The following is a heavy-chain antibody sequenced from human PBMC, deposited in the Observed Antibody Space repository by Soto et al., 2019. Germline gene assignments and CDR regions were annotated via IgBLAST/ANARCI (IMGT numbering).Heavy chain of an antibody. CDR1: GFTFSSYA. Sequence: HPGGSLRLSCAASGFTFSSYAMTWVRQAPGKGLEWVSGISGTGGGTYYADSVKDRFTISRDNSKNTVYLQMNSLRAADTAVYYCAKVDDFWSESYYYAMDVGGKGTKATVSS. V-gene: IGHV3-23*01. CDR3: AKVDDFWSESYYYAMDV. D-gene: IGHD3-3*01. CDR2: ISGTGGGT. J-gene: IGHJ6*04.